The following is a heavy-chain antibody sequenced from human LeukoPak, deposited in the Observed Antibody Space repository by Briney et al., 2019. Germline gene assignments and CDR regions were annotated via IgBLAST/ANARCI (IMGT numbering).Heavy chain of an antibody. CDR1: GYTFTTYY. J-gene: IGHJ3*01. V-gene: IGHV1-46*01. D-gene: IGHD2-21*02. Sequence: ASVKVSCKASGYTFTTYYMHWVRQAPGQGLEWMGVINPSGGNTNYAQKFQGRVTMTRDTSTSTVSMQLSSLRSEDTAVYYCVRDRDWGRPDAFDVWGQGTMVTVSS. CDR2: INPSGGNT. CDR3: VRDRDWGRPDAFDV.